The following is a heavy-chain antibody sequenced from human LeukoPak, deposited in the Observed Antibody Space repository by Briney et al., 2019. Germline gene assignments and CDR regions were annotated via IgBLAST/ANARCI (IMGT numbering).Heavy chain of an antibody. CDR1: GYTFTSYG. D-gene: IGHD6-6*01. CDR2: IIPIFGTA. J-gene: IGHJ6*02. CDR3: ARANYSSSSVGGYYYFGLDV. Sequence: SVKVSCKASGYTFTSYGISWVRQAPGQGLEWMGGIIPIFGTANYAQKFQGRVTITADESTSTAYMELSSLRSEDTAVYYCARANYSSSSVGGYYYFGLDVWGQGTTVTVSS. V-gene: IGHV1-69*13.